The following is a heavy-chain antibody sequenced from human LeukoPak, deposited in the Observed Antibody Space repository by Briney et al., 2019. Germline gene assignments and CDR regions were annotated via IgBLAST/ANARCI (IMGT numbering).Heavy chain of an antibody. CDR1: GGTFSSYA. V-gene: IGHV1-69*13. CDR3: ARAGYYYGSGSYYND. D-gene: IGHD3-10*01. J-gene: IGHJ4*02. Sequence: SVKVSCKASGGTFSSYAISWVRQAPGQGLEWMGGIIPIFGTANYAQKFQGSVTITADESTSTAYMELSSLRSEDTAVYYCARAGYYYGSGSYYNDWGQGTLVTVSS. CDR2: IIPIFGTA.